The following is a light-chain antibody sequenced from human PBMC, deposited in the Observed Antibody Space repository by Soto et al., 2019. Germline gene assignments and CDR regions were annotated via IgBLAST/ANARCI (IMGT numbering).Light chain of an antibody. Sequence: EIGLTQSPATLSLSPGEIATLSCRASHSVSSYLAWYQQKPCQAPRLLIYDASNRATGIPARFSGSGSGPDVTLTISSLEPEDFAVYSGQQRSNWPPITFGQGTRLEIK. CDR3: QQRSNWPPIT. CDR2: DAS. V-gene: IGKV3-11*01. CDR1: HSVSSY. J-gene: IGKJ5*01.